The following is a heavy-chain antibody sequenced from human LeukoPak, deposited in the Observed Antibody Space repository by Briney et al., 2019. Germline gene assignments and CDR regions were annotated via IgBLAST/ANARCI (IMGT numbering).Heavy chain of an antibody. CDR1: GGSFSAYY. V-gene: IGHV4-34*01. J-gene: IGHJ4*02. CDR3: ARGTYYDSSGYIDY. Sequence: SEILSLTCGVYGGSFSAYYWSWIRQPPGKGLEWIGEVNHSGSTNYNPSLKSRVTISVDTSKNQFSLKLSFVTAADTAVYYCARGTYYDSSGYIDYWGQGTLVTVSS. D-gene: IGHD3-22*01. CDR2: VNHSGST.